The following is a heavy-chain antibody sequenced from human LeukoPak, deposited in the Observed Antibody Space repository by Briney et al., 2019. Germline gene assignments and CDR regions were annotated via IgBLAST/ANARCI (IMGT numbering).Heavy chain of an antibody. J-gene: IGHJ4*02. CDR2: IYPGDSDT. Sequence: GESLKISCKGSGYSFTSYWIGWVRQMPGKGLEWMGIIYPGDSDTRYSPPFQGQVTISADKSISTAYLQWSSLKASDTAMYYCARQASSWYVPLDYWGQGTLVTVSS. CDR3: ARQASSWYVPLDY. D-gene: IGHD6-13*01. V-gene: IGHV5-51*01. CDR1: GYSFTSYW.